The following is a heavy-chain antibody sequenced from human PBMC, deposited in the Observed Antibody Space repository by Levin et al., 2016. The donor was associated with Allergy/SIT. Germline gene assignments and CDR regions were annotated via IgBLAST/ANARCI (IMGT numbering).Heavy chain of an antibody. V-gene: IGHV3-30*03. CDR3: ARGVDGGIPGLAYWYFDL. D-gene: IGHD5-12*01. CDR1: GFTFNNNG. J-gene: IGHJ2*01. Sequence: GESLKISCEGSGFTFNNNGMHWVRQAPGKGLEWVAVMSHDGSYEDYGDSVKGRFSISRDNSKNTLYLQINSLRVEDTAVYYCARGVDGGIPGLAYWYFDLWGRGTLVTVSS. CDR2: MSHDGSYE.